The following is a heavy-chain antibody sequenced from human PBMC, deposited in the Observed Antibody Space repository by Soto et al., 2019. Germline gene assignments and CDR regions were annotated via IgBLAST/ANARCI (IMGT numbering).Heavy chain of an antibody. CDR2: IYYSGST. CDR3: ARDGELSSVSNWFDP. D-gene: IGHD3-10*01. J-gene: IGHJ5*02. Sequence: QLQLQESGPGLVKPSETLSLTCTVSGGSISSSSYYWGWIRQPPGKGLEWIGSIYYSGSTYYNPSLKSRVTISVDTSKNQFSLKLSSVTAADTAVYYCARDGELSSVSNWFDPWGQGTLVTVSS. CDR1: GGSISSSSYY. V-gene: IGHV4-39*02.